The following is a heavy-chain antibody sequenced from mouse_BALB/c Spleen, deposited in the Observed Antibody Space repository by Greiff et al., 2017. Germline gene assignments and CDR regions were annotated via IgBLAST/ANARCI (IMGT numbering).Heavy chain of an antibody. CDR1: GYSITSDYA. Sequence: EVQLQESGPGLVKPSQSLSLTCTVTGYSITSDYAWNWIRQFPGNKLEWMGYISYSGSTSYNPSLKSRISITRDTSKNQFFLQLNSVTTEDTATYYCASRVYYGSSYFDYWGQGTTLTVSS. CDR3: ASRVYYGSSYFDY. V-gene: IGHV3-2*02. CDR2: ISYSGST. J-gene: IGHJ2*01. D-gene: IGHD1-1*01.